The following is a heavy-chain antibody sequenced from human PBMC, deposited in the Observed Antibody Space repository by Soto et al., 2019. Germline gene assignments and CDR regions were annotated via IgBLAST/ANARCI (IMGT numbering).Heavy chain of an antibody. CDR1: GGSISSSSYY. J-gene: IGHJ6*03. D-gene: IGHD2-21*01. V-gene: IGHV4-39*07. CDR2: IYYRGSI. Sequence: SETLSLTCTVSGGSISSSSYYWGWIRQPPGKGLEWIGRIYYRGSIYYNPSLKSRVTMSVDTSKNQFSLTLNSVTAADTATYCARGGISHWAYFYYMDVWDRGTTVTVSS. CDR3: ARGGISHWAYFYYMDV.